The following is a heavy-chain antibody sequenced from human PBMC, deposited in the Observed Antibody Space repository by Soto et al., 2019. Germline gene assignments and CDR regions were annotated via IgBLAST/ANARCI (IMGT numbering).Heavy chain of an antibody. V-gene: IGHV4-59*01. CDR1: GGSISSFY. CDR3: ARDYGGHSAYFDY. J-gene: IGHJ4*02. D-gene: IGHD4-17*01. CDR2: IDYSGST. Sequence: SETLSLTCTVSGGSISSFYWSWIRQPPGKGLEWIGYIDYSGSTKYNPSLKSRVTISVDTSKNQFSLKLSSVTAADTAVYFCARDYGGHSAYFDYWGQGNLVTVSS.